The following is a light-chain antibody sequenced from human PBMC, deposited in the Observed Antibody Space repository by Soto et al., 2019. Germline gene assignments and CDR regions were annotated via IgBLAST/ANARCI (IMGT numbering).Light chain of an antibody. CDR2: DAS. CDR1: QSVSSY. CDR3: QQRSTWPLLFT. Sequence: EIVLTQSPATLSLSPGERATLSCRASQSVSSYLAWYQQKPGQAPRLLIYDASNRATGIPARFSGSGSGTDFTLTISILEPEDFAVYYCQQRSTWPLLFTFGPGTKVDIK. J-gene: IGKJ3*01. V-gene: IGKV3-11*01.